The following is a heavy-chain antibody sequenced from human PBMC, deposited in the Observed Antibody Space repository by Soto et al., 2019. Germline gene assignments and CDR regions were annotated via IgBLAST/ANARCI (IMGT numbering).Heavy chain of an antibody. V-gene: IGHV4-59*08. J-gene: IGHJ3*02. CDR3: ARVYYDSSGYYPNNAFDI. CDR1: GCSIVTYD. D-gene: IGHD3-22*01. Sequence: SETRYLTGLVSGCSIVTYDWIWPRQPPGKGLEWIGQIYYSGSTNYNPSLKSRVTISVDTSENQFSLKLSSVTAADTAVYYCARVYYDSSGYYPNNAFDIWGQGTMVTVSS. CDR2: IYYSGST.